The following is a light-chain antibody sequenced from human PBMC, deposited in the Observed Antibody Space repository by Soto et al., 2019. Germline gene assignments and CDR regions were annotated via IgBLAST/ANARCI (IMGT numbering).Light chain of an antibody. J-gene: IGKJ1*01. Sequence: EIVLTQSPGTLSLSQGERATLSCRASQSVTSNYLAWYQQKPGQAPRLLIYAASRRAPGIPDRFSASGSGTDFTLTISRLEPEDFAVYFCQQYGTSPPWTFGQGTKV. CDR3: QQYGTSPPWT. V-gene: IGKV3-20*01. CDR2: AAS. CDR1: QSVTSNY.